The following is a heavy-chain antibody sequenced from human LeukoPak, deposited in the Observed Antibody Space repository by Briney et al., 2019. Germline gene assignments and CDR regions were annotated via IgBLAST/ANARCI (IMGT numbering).Heavy chain of an antibody. Sequence: GESLKTSRQDSGYTFIDYWIGWVRQVPGKGLECMGIIFPADSDTKYSPSFQGQVTISVDRSTSTAYLQWSSLKASDTAIYYCARHGLEGCTGGRCFQSFHYYGMDVWGQGTAVTVSS. V-gene: IGHV5-51*01. CDR1: GYTFIDYW. D-gene: IGHD2-8*02. CDR3: ARHGLEGCTGGRCFQSFHYYGMDV. CDR2: IFPADSDT. J-gene: IGHJ6*02.